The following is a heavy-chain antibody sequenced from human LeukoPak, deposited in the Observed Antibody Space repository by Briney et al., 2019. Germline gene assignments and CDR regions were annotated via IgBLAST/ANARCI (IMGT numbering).Heavy chain of an antibody. CDR1: GDSISGYY. CDR3: ARDLGVYYGSGSYENWFDP. Sequence: SETLSLTCSVSGDSISGYYWSWIRQPPGKGLEWIGYIYYSGSTNYNPSLKSRVTISVDTSKNQFSLKLSSVTAVDTAVYYCARDLGVYYGSGSYENWFDPWGQGTLVTVSS. CDR2: IYYSGST. V-gene: IGHV4-59*01. D-gene: IGHD3-10*01. J-gene: IGHJ5*02.